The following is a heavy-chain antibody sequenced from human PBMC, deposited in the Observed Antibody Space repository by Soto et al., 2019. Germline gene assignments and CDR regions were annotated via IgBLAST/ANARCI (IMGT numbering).Heavy chain of an antibody. Sequence: EVQLLESGGGFVQPGGSLRLSCAASGFNFRQYAMVWVRQAPGKGLEWVSAITATATHYADSVKGRFTISKDSSKTTLXLDINNLRVEDTAVYYCAKGMVPDQWGQGTLITVSS. CDR3: AKGMVPDQ. V-gene: IGHV3-23*01. CDR2: ITATAT. D-gene: IGHD2-8*01. CDR1: GFNFRQYA. J-gene: IGHJ5*02.